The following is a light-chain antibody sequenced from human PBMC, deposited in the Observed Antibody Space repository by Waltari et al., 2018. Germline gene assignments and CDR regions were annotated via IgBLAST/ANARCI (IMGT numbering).Light chain of an antibody. V-gene: IGKV1-39*01. CDR3: QQGYTTPLT. CDR1: QIIDTD. J-gene: IGKJ4*01. Sequence: DIQMTHSPSFLSASVEDRVTTACLTSQIIDTDLYCYKQKPGKDPKLLIYAASNLQRGVPSRFSGGGSGTTFTLTISSLQPEDFATYFCQQGYTTPLTFGGGTKVEIK. CDR2: AAS.